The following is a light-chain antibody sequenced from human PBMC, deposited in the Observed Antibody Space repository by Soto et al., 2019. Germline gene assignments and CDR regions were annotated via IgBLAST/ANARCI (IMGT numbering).Light chain of an antibody. J-gene: IGKJ2*01. Sequence: ERVMTQSPATLSASPGERATLSCRANQRISSHLAWYQQKPGQAPGLLIYAASARPNGIPARFSGSGSGTEFTLTISGLQTEDFDGYYCLQYYRYPYTFGPGTKLEIK. CDR2: AAS. CDR1: QRISSH. CDR3: LQYYRYPYT. V-gene: IGKV3-15*01.